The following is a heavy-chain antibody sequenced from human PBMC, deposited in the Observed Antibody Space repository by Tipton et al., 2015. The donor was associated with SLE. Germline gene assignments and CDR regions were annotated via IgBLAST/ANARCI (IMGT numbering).Heavy chain of an antibody. Sequence: SLRLSCAASGFTFSNYIMSWVRQAPGKGLEWVASISSSSSYIYVADSMKGRFTLSRDNVKNSLHLQMNSLRAEDTAVYYCARGPYYDYIWGSYRESDAEYFQYWGQGGLVAVSS. CDR2: ISSSSSYI. D-gene: IGHD3-16*02. V-gene: IGHV3-21*03. CDR1: GFTFSNYI. CDR3: ARGPYYDYIWGSYRESDAEYFQY. J-gene: IGHJ1*01.